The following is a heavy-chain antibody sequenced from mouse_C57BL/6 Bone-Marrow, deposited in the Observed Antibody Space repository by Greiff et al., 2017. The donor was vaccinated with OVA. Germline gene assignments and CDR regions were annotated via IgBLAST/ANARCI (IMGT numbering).Heavy chain of an antibody. CDR3: ARGAYGNYAMDY. J-gene: IGHJ4*01. Sequence: EVKLVESGPGLVKPSQSLSLTCSVTGYSITSGYYWNWIRQFPGNKLEWMGYISYDGSNNYNPSLKNRISITRDTSKNQFFLKLNSVTTEDTATYYCARGAYGNYAMDYWGQGTSVTVSS. CDR1: GYSITSGYY. D-gene: IGHD2-1*01. V-gene: IGHV3-6*01. CDR2: ISYDGSN.